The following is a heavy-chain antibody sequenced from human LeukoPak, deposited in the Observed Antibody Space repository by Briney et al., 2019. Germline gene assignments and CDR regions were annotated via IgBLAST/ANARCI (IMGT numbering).Heavy chain of an antibody. Sequence: ASVTVSCKASGYTFTSYGISWVRQAPGQGLEWMGWISAYNGNTNYAHKLQGRVTMTTDTSTSTAYMELRSLRSDDTAVYYCARLRWFGESRYFDYWGQGTLVTVSS. D-gene: IGHD3-10*01. CDR1: GYTFTSYG. CDR3: ARLRWFGESRYFDY. V-gene: IGHV1-18*04. CDR2: ISAYNGNT. J-gene: IGHJ4*02.